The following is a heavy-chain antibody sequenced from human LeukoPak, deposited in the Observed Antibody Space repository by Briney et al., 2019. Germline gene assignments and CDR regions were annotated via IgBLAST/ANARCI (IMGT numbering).Heavy chain of an antibody. D-gene: IGHD3-9*01. V-gene: IGHV3-30*18. CDR1: GFTFSSYG. Sequence: GGSLRLSCAASGFTFSSYGMHWVRQAPGKGLEWVAVISYDGSNKYYADSVKGRFTISRDNSKNTLYLQMNSLRAEDTAVYYCAKDRGLLRYFDWLLFSYWGQGTLATVSS. CDR2: ISYDGSNK. J-gene: IGHJ4*02. CDR3: AKDRGLLRYFDWLLFSY.